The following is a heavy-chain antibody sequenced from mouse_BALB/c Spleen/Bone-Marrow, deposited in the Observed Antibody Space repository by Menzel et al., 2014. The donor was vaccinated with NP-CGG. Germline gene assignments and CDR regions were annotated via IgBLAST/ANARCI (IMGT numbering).Heavy chain of an antibody. CDR1: GYAFTNYL. D-gene: IGHD3-2*01. J-gene: IGHJ2*01. V-gene: IGHV1-54*01. Sequence: QLQPSGAELVRPGTSVKVSCEASGYAFTNYLIEWVKQRPVQGLEWIGVINPGSGGANYNAKFKGKATLTADKSSSTAYMQLSSLTSDDSAVYFCAREWTARAVDYWGQVTTLTVSS. CDR3: AREWTARAVDY. CDR2: INPGSGGA.